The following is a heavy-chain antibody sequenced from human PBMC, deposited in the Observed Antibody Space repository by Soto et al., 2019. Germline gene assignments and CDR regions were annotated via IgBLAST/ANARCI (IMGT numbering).Heavy chain of an antibody. V-gene: IGHV3-43*01. CDR2: ISWDGGST. CDR3: AKDSGDHQDTPQGAYYYYGMDV. D-gene: IGHD2-15*01. Sequence: PGGSLRLSCAASGFTFDDYTMHWVRQAPGKGLEWVSLISWDGGSTYYADSVKGRFTISRDNSKNSLYLQMNSLRTEDTALYYCAKDSGDHQDTPQGAYYYYGMDVWGQGTTVTVSS. J-gene: IGHJ6*02. CDR1: GFTFDDYT.